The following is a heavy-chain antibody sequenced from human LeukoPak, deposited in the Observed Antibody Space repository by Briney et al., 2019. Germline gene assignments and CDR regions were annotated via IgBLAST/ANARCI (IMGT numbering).Heavy chain of an antibody. CDR2: IHSSDVGT. J-gene: IGHJ4*02. D-gene: IGHD2-8*02. CDR1: GFTFSTYA. CDR3: AKMENPVGGRFDY. Sequence: QPGGSLRLSCAASGFTFSTYAMNWVRQAPGKGLEWVSSIHSSDVGTFYADSVKGRFTISRDTSKNTLYLQMNSLRAEDTAVYYCAKMENPVGGRFDYWGQGTLVTVSS. V-gene: IGHV3-23*01.